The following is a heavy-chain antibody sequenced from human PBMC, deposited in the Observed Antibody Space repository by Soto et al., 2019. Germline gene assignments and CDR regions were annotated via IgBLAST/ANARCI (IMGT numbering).Heavy chain of an antibody. CDR3: ASPLPPASPAALNCSCGSCYSHYYCGMDV. J-gene: IGHJ6*02. D-gene: IGHD2-15*01. CDR1: GYSFTSYW. Sequence: PGESLKISCKGSGYSFTSYWIGWVRQMPGKGLEWMGIIYPGDSDTRYSPSFQGQVTISADKSISTAYLQWSSLKASDTAMYYCASPLPPASPAALNCSCGSCYSHYYCGMDVWGQGTTVTVFS. V-gene: IGHV5-51*01. CDR2: IYPGDSDT.